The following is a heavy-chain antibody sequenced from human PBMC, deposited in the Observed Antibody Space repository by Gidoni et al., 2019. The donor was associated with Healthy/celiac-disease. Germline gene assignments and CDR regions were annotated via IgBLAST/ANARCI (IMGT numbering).Heavy chain of an antibody. CDR3: ARGRKYYYDSSGHIDY. V-gene: IGHV3-7*01. CDR1: GFTFSSYC. D-gene: IGHD3-22*01. CDR2: IKQDGSEK. J-gene: IGHJ4*02. Sequence: EVQLVESGGGLVQPGGSLRLSCAASGFTFSSYCMSWVRQATGKGLEWVANIKQDGSEKYYVDYGKGRFTISRDNAKNSLYLQMNSLRAEDTAVYYCARGRKYYYDSSGHIDYWGQGTLVTVSS.